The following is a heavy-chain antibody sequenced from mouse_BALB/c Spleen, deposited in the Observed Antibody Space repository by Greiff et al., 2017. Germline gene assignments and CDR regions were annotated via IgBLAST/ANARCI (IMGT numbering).Heavy chain of an antibody. CDR1: GFTFSSYA. D-gene: IGHD1-1*01. Sequence: EVHVEESGGGLVKPGGSLKLSCAASGFTFSSYAMPWVRQTPEKRLEWVASISSGGSTYYPDSVKGRFTISRDNARNILYLQMSSLRSEDTAMYYCARDISTVVEGFADWGQGTLGTVSA. CDR3: ARDISTVVEGFAD. V-gene: IGHV5-6-5*01. J-gene: IGHJ3*01. CDR2: ISSGGST.